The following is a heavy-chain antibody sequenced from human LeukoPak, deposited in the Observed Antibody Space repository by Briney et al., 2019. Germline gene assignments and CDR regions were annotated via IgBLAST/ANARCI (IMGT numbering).Heavy chain of an antibody. CDR3: AKDHESDGYPCLDH. CDR1: GFTFSRLA. V-gene: IGHV3-23*01. D-gene: IGHD3-22*01. Sequence: PGGSLRLSCAASGFTFSRLAMTWVRQAPGKGLEWGSTISASGPYYADAVRGRFTIPRDNSRNTLSLQTDSLRAEATAVYYCAKDHESDGYPCLDHWGLGTLVTVSS. CDR2: ISASGP. J-gene: IGHJ4*02.